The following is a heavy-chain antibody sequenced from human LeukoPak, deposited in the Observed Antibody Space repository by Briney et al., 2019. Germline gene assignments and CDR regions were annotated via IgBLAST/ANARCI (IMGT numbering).Heavy chain of an antibody. Sequence: GESLKISCKGSGYMFIDYRIAWVRQMPGKGLEWMGIIFPGDSETRYSPSFQGQVTISVDKSTSTAYLQWSSLRASDTAMYYCARVPSDWGQGTLVTVSS. CDR3: ARVPSD. D-gene: IGHD4/OR15-4a*01. CDR2: IFPGDSET. V-gene: IGHV5-51*01. J-gene: IGHJ4*02. CDR1: GYMFIDYR.